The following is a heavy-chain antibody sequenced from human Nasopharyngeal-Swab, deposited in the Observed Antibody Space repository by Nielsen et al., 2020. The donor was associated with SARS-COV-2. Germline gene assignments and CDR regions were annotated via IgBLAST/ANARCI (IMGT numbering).Heavy chain of an antibody. Sequence: SCAASGFTLNNHGMHWVRQAPGRGLEWVAVISYEGSLKNYADSVKGRFTISRDNSKSTLYLQMNRLRVEDTAVYYCAKRGAFLEILTGYPPIDYWGVGTLVIVSS. J-gene: IGHJ4*02. V-gene: IGHV3-30*18. CDR3: AKRGAFLEILTGYPPIDY. D-gene: IGHD3-9*01. CDR1: GFTLNNHG. CDR2: ISYEGSLK.